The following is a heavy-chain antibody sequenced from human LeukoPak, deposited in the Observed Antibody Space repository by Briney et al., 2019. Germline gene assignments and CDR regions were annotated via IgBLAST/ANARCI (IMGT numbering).Heavy chain of an antibody. V-gene: IGHV1-2*02. CDR3: ARDRVAATGNWFDP. J-gene: IGHJ5*02. CDR2: INPNSDGT. D-gene: IGHD2-15*01. CDR1: GYTFSGYY. Sequence: ASVKVSCKASGYTFSGYYMHWVRQAPGQGFEWMGWINPNSDGTKYAQKFQGRVTMTRDTSISTAYLELSRLTSDDTAVYYCARDRVAATGNWFDPWGQGTLVTVSS.